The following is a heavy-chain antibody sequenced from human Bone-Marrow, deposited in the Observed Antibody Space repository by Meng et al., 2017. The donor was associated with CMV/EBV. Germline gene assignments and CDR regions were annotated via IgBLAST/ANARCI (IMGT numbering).Heavy chain of an antibody. V-gene: IGHV4-39*07. Sequence: QLQLHESGPGLVKPSETLSLTCSVSGDSISSTGSFGNWIRQTPGKGLEWIGSSSYSGSTYYNPFLKSRVTISADTSKNHFSLRLSSVTAADTAVFYCGRGGGVAVTDTWGQGALVTVSS. CDR1: GDSISSTGSF. CDR2: SSYSGST. D-gene: IGHD6-19*01. CDR3: GRGGGVAVTDT. J-gene: IGHJ5*02.